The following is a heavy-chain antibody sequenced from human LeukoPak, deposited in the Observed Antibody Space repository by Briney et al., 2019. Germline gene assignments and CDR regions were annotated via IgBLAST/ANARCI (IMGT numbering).Heavy chain of an antibody. CDR3: ACFPMTGAFDI. CDR1: GGSFSGYY. V-gene: IGHV4-34*01. J-gene: IGHJ3*02. D-gene: IGHD3-9*01. CDR2: IYYSGST. Sequence: PSETLSLTCAVYGGSFSGYYWSWIRQPPGKGLEWIGSIYYSGSTYYNPSLKSRVTISVDTSKNQFSLKLSSVTAADTAVYYCACFPMTGAFDIWGQGTMVTVSS.